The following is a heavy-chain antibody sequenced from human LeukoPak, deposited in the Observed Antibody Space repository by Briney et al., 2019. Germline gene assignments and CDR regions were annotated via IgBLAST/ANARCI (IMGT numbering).Heavy chain of an antibody. J-gene: IGHJ4*02. Sequence: GGSLRLSCAASGFTFDDYAMHWVRQAPGKGLEWVSLISWDGGSTYYADSVKVRFTISRDNSKNSLYLQMNSLRAEDTALYYCAKANHLGYCSGGSCYPLDYWGQGTLVTVSS. CDR2: ISWDGGST. CDR3: AKANHLGYCSGGSCYPLDY. D-gene: IGHD2-15*01. CDR1: GFTFDDYA. V-gene: IGHV3-43D*03.